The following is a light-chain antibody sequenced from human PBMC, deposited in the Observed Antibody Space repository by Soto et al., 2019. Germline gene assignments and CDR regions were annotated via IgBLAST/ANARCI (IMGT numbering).Light chain of an antibody. Sequence: IQMTQSTSTLPASVGDRVTITCRASQSISHWLAWYQQKPGTAPKLLIYHASTLESGVPSRFSGSGSGTEFTLTISSLQPDDFATYYCQHYNSYSFGQGTKVDIK. J-gene: IGKJ1*01. V-gene: IGKV1-5*01. CDR1: QSISHW. CDR3: QHYNSYS. CDR2: HAS.